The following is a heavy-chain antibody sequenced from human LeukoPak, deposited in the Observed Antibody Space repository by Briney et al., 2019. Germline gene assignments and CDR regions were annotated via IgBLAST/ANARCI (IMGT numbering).Heavy chain of an antibody. D-gene: IGHD2-15*01. CDR3: ARSDVGSLGYCSGGSCPAGY. CDR2: INHNGNVN. Sequence: GGSLRLSCAASGFTFSSYWMNWARQAPGKGLEWVASINHNGNVNYYVDSVKGRFTISRDNAKNSLYLQMSNLRAEDTAVYYCARSDVGSLGYCSGGSCPAGYWGQGTLVTVSS. J-gene: IGHJ4*02. CDR1: GFTFSSYW. V-gene: IGHV3-7*01.